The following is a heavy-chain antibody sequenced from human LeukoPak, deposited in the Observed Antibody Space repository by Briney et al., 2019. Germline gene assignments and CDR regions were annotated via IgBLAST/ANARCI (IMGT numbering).Heavy chain of an antibody. D-gene: IGHD3-22*01. CDR1: GFNVSTNQ. Sequence: PGGSLRLSCAVSGFNVSTNQMSWVRQVPGRSLEWVAAIYTGGSTYYADSVKGRFTISRDNSKNTVFLEMTRLSGADTAVYYCVRERLRRIVVVRWYFDLXXXGTLVTVSS. J-gene: IGHJ2*01. CDR3: VRERLRRIVVVRWYFDL. V-gene: IGHV3-53*01. CDR2: IYTGGST.